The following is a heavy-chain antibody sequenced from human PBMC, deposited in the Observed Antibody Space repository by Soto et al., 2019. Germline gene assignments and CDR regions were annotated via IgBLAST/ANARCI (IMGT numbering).Heavy chain of an antibody. CDR3: ARGRQYYGMDV. J-gene: IGHJ6*02. Sequence: GGSLRLSCAASGFTFSSYSMNWVRQAPGKGLEWVSSISSSSYIYYADSVKGRFTISRDNAKNSLYLQMNSLRAEDTAVYYCARGRQYYGMDVWGQGTTVTVSS. CDR2: ISSSSYI. CDR1: GFTFSSYS. V-gene: IGHV3-21*01.